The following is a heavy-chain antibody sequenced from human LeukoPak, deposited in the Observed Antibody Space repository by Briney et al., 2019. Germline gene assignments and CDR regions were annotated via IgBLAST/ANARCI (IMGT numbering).Heavy chain of an antibody. Sequence: SETLSLTCTVSGGSFSTYYWSWIRQPPGKGLEWIGYIYYSGSTNYNPSLKSRVAISVDTSKNQFSLNLSSVTAADTAVYYCARIGLTDYYRVIDYWGQGTLVTVSS. J-gene: IGHJ4*02. CDR3: ARIGLTDYYRVIDY. V-gene: IGHV4-59*01. D-gene: IGHD3-9*01. CDR1: GGSFSTYY. CDR2: IYYSGST.